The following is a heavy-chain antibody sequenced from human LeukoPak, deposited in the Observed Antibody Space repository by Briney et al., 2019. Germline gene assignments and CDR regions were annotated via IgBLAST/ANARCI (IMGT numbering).Heavy chain of an antibody. J-gene: IGHJ4*02. CDR3: ASCSSGWDDYFDY. V-gene: IGHV4-39*07. CDR1: GGSISSSHYY. D-gene: IGHD6-19*01. Sequence: SETLSLTCTVSGGSISSSHYYWGWIRQPPGKGLEWIGSIYYSRSTYYNPSLKSRVTISVDTSKNQFSLKLSSVTAADTAVYYCASCSSGWDDYFDYWGQGTLVTVSS. CDR2: IYYSRST.